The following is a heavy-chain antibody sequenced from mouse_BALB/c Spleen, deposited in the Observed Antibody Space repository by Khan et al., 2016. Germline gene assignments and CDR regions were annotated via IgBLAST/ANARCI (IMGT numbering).Heavy chain of an antibody. J-gene: IGHJ2*01. CDR1: GFTFTDTW. Sequence: EVKLEVSGGGLVQPGGSMKLSCAASGFTFTDTWMDWVRQSPEQGLEWVAEIRTKADNHATYYSESVKGRFTVSRVASTSSVYLQMHSLSAEDTGTSVCTRHGYFGFWGQGTTLTVSS. CDR2: IRTKADNHAT. CDR3: TRHGYFGF. D-gene: IGHD1-1*02. V-gene: IGHV6-6*01.